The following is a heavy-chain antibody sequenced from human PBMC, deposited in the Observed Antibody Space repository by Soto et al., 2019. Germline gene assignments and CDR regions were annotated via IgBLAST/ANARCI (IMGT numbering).Heavy chain of an antibody. Sequence: GGSLRLSCAGSGFTFSDYWMNWVRQAPGRGLEWVANIKKDGGGELYVDSVKGRFTISRDNAKNSLFLQMNSLRAEDTAVYYCARGGGNDAFDIWGQGTMVTVSS. CDR2: IKKDGGGE. J-gene: IGHJ3*02. D-gene: IGHD2-15*01. CDR3: ARGGGNDAFDI. CDR1: GFTFSDYW. V-gene: IGHV3-7*03.